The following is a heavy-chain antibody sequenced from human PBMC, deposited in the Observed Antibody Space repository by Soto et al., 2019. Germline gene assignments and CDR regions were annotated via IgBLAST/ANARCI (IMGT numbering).Heavy chain of an antibody. CDR3: AREYGDYSHYYYYYYMDV. Sequence: ASVKVSCKASGYTFTSYDINWVRQATGQGLEWMGWMNPNSGNTGYAQKFQGRVTMTRNTSISTAYMELSSLRSEDTAVYYCAREYGDYSHYYYYYYMDVWGKGTTVTVSS. CDR1: GYTFTSYD. CDR2: MNPNSGNT. V-gene: IGHV1-8*01. D-gene: IGHD4-17*01. J-gene: IGHJ6*03.